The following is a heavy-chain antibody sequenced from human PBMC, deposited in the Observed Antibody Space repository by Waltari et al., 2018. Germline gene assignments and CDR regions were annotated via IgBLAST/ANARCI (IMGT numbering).Heavy chain of an antibody. V-gene: IGHV3-7*01. CDR2: IKQNGSEK. D-gene: IGHD3-16*02. CDR1: GFTFSRYW. CDR3: ARAMITFGGVIGHYDY. J-gene: IGHJ4*02. Sequence: EVQLVESGGGLVQPGGSLRLSCAASGFTFSRYWMSWVRQAPGKGLAWVVNIKQNGSEKNYVESVKGRFTSTGDNAKNSLYLQMNSLRAEDTAVYYCARAMITFGGVIGHYDYWGQGTLVTVSS.